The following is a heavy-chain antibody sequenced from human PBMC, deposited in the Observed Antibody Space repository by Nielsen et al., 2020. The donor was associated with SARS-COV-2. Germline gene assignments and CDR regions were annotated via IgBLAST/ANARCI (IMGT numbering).Heavy chain of an antibody. D-gene: IGHD3-22*01. CDR2: IYYSGST. CDR3: ARVRITMIAVVDAFDI. Sequence: SETLSLTCTVSGGSISSGGYYWSWIRQHPGKGLEWIGYIYYSGSTYYNPSLKSRVTISVDTSKNQFSLKLSSVTAADTAVYYCARVRITMIAVVDAFDIWGQGTMVTVSS. J-gene: IGHJ3*02. CDR1: GGSISSGGYY. V-gene: IGHV4-31*03.